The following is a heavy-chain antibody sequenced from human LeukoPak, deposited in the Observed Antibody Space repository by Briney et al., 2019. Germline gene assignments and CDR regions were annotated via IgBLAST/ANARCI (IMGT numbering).Heavy chain of an antibody. CDR2: IIPILGIA. J-gene: IGHJ4*02. Sequence: SVTVSCKASGGTFSSYAISWVRQAPGQGLEWMGRIIPILGIANYAQKFQGRVTITADKSTSTAYMELSSLRSEDTAVYYCAANYYGSGSPSGYFDYWGQGTLVTVSS. D-gene: IGHD3-10*01. V-gene: IGHV1-69*04. CDR3: AANYYGSGSPSGYFDY. CDR1: GGTFSSYA.